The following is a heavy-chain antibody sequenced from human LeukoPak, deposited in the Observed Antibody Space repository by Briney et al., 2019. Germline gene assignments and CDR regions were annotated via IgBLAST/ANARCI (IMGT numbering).Heavy chain of an antibody. CDR3: AHSPLGPFDY. CDR2: ISYDGSNK. CDR1: GFTFSSYA. D-gene: IGHD3-16*02. J-gene: IGHJ4*02. Sequence: PGGSLSLSCAASGFTFSSYAMHWVRQAPGKGLEWVAVISYDGSNKYYADSVKGRFTISRDNSKNTLYLQMNSLRAEDTAVYYCAHSPLGPFDYWGQGTLVTVSS. V-gene: IGHV3-30-3*01.